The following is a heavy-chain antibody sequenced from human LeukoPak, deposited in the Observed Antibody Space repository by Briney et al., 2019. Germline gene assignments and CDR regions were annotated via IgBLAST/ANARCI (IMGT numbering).Heavy chain of an antibody. CDR2: IYYSGST. D-gene: IGHD3/OR15-3a*01. CDR3: ARSYDFVGLAPFDY. CDR1: GGSISSSSYY. J-gene: IGHJ4*02. V-gene: IGHV4-39*01. Sequence: SETLSLTCTVSGGSISSSSYYWGWMRQPPGKGLEWIGSIYYSGSTYYNPSLKSRVTISVGTSKNQFSLKLSSVTAADTAVYYCARSYDFVGLAPFDYWGQGTLVTVSS.